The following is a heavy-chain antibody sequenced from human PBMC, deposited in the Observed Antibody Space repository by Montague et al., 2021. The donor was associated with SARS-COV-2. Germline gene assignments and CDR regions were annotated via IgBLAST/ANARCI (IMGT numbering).Heavy chain of an antibody. D-gene: IGHD3-10*01. CDR3: ARMQWLGVRVFDV. CDR1: GGSISNYY. J-gene: IGHJ3*01. Sequence: SETLSLTCTVSGGSISNYYWNWIRQPPGKGLEWIGYIYYSGNTNYNPSLKGRVTMSLDTSKTQFSLKLTSVTAADTAVYYCARMQWLGVRVFDVWGQGTLVSVSS. CDR2: IYYSGNT. V-gene: IGHV4-59*01.